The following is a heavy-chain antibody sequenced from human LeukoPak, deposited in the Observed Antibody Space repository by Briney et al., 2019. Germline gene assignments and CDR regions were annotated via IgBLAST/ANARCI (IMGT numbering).Heavy chain of an antibody. V-gene: IGHV1-18*04. D-gene: IGHD2-15*01. CDR3: AGARYCSGGSCRPPGWFDA. Sequence: GASVKVSCKASGYTFTSYGISWVRQAPGQGLEWMGWISAYNGNTNYAQKLQGRVTMTTDTSTSTAYMELRSLRSDDTAVYYCAGARYCSGGSCRPPGWFDAWGQGTLVTVSS. CDR1: GYTFTSYG. J-gene: IGHJ5*02. CDR2: ISAYNGNT.